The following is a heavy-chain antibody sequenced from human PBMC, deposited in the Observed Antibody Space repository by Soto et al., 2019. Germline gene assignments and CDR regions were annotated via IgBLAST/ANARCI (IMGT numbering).Heavy chain of an antibody. CDR1: GFTVSSNY. V-gene: IGHV3-53*01. D-gene: IGHD3-10*01. J-gene: IGHJ4*02. Sequence: GGSLRLSCAASGFTVSSNYMSWVRQAPGKGLEYVSGISSGGTTYHADCVKGRFTISRDNSQNTLYLQMSSLRPEDTAVYYCARGFPSMTYYGEYYFDSWGQGTLVTVSS. CDR3: ARGFPSMTYYGEYYFDS. CDR2: ISSGGTT.